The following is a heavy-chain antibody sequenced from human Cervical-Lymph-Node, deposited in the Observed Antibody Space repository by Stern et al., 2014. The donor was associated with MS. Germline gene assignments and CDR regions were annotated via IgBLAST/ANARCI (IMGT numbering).Heavy chain of an antibody. CDR1: GFTFSRHV. CDR2: TWHYENNN. D-gene: IGHD2-8*01. V-gene: IGHV3-30-3*01. CDR3: VREDGDFDY. Sequence: VQLVQSGGGVVQPGGSLRLSCAASGFTFSRHVMNWVRQAPGKGLEWVAVTWHYENNNAYADSVKGRFTISRDNSNNTLSLQMNSLRAEDTAVYYCVREDGDFDYWGQGTLVTVSS. J-gene: IGHJ4*02.